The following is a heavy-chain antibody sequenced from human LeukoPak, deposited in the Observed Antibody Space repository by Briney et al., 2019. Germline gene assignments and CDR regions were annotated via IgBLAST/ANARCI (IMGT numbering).Heavy chain of an antibody. Sequence: GGSLRLSCSASGFAFSDYAMSWVRQAPGNGLELVATVSGGGRPSIFSYADSLKCRFTSSRDNSTRASHLQMNSLRADATAIYHCAHGGGSQFHDWGQGTLVVVSS. CDR1: GFAFSDYA. V-gene: IGHV3-23*01. J-gene: IGHJ1*01. D-gene: IGHD5-24*01. CDR2: VSGGGRPSIF. CDR3: AHGGGSQFHD.